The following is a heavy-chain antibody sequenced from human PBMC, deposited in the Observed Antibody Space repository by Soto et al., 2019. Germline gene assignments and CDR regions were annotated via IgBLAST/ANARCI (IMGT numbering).Heavy chain of an antibody. V-gene: IGHV1-3*01. CDR2: INAGNGNT. CDR3: ARSRLIMIAKHRLQNYYGMDV. CDR1: GYTFTSYA. Sequence: ASLKVSCKASGYTFTSYAMHWVRQAPGQRLEWMGWINAGNGNTKYSQKFQGRVTITRDTSASTAYMELSSLRSEDTAVYYCARSRLIMIAKHRLQNYYGMDVWGQGTTVTVSS. J-gene: IGHJ6*02. D-gene: IGHD3-22*01.